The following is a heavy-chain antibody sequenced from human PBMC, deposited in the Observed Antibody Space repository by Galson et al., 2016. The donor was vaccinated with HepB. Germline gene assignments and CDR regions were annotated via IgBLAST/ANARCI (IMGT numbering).Heavy chain of an antibody. D-gene: IGHD6-13*01. Sequence: SETLSLTCTVSGGSIRSVTSSWSWIRQPPGKGLEWIGYIHYSGSTNYNASFKSRVTISVDTSKNQFSLKLSSVTAADTAVYYCARDLSTASSSWSGGYNYYAMDVWGQGTTVTVSS. CDR2: IHYSGST. CDR1: GGSIRSVTSS. V-gene: IGHV4-61*01. CDR3: ARDLSTASSSWSGGYNYYAMDV. J-gene: IGHJ6*02.